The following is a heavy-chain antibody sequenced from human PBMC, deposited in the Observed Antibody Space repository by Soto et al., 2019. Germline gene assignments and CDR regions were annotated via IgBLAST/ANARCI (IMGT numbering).Heavy chain of an antibody. CDR3: ARDRHILTGYYTPSYYYYGMDV. Sequence: SDTLSLTCAVYGGSFSGYYWSWLRQPPGKGLEWIGEINHSGSTNYNPSLKSRVTISVDTSKNQFSLKLSSVTAADTAVYYCARDRHILTGYYTPSYYYYGMDVWGQGTTVT. CDR2: INHSGST. D-gene: IGHD3-9*01. CDR1: GGSFSGYY. J-gene: IGHJ6*02. V-gene: IGHV4-34*01.